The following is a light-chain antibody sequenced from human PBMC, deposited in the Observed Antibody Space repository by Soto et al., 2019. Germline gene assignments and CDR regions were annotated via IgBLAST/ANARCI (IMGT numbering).Light chain of an antibody. CDR3: QYYNNWLAT. CDR2: AAS. J-gene: IGKJ4*01. CDR1: QTISNT. V-gene: IGKV3-15*01. Sequence: EVVMTQSPATLSVSPGDKVSLSCRANQTISNTLAWYQQKPGQAPRLLIYAASTRATGVSARFSGSGSGTEFTLTIRSLQSEDFTIYYCQYYNNWLATVGGGTKVDIK.